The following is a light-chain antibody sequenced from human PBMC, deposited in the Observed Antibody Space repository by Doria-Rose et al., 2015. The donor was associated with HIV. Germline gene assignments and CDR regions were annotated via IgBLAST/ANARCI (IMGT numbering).Light chain of an antibody. CDR2: DAS. Sequence: EIVLTQSPGTLSLSPGERATLSCRASQRVKSSYLAWYQQKPGQAPRLLIYDASTSATGIPDRFSGSGSGTDFTLTISRLEPEDVAVYYCQQYGTSRGTFGRGTRLEIK. CDR3: QQYGTSRGT. J-gene: IGKJ5*01. V-gene: IGKV3-20*01. CDR1: QRVKSSY.